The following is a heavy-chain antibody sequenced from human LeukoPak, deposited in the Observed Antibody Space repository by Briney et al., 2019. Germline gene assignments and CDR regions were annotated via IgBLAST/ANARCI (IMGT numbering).Heavy chain of an antibody. V-gene: IGHV3-21*01. CDR2: ISSSSSYI. Sequence: GGPLRLSCAASGFTFSSYAMSWVRQAPGKGLEWVSSISSSSSYIYYADSVKGRFTISRDNAKNSLYLQMNSLRAEDTAVYYCATPRYSYGPGYYFDYWGQGTLVTVSS. J-gene: IGHJ4*02. D-gene: IGHD5-18*01. CDR3: ATPRYSYGPGYYFDY. CDR1: GFTFSSYA.